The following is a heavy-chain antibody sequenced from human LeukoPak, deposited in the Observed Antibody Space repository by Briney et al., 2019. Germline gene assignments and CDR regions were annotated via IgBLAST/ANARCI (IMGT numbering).Heavy chain of an antibody. J-gene: IGHJ4*02. CDR3: AREDDGFY. V-gene: IGHV3-30-3*01. CDR1: GFTFSSYA. Sequence: GGSLRLSCAASGFTFSSYAMSWVRQAPGKGLEWVAVISYDGSNKYYADSVKGRFTISRDNSKNTLYLQMNSLRAEDTAVYYCAREDDGFYWGQGTLVTVSS. D-gene: IGHD3-16*01. CDR2: ISYDGSNK.